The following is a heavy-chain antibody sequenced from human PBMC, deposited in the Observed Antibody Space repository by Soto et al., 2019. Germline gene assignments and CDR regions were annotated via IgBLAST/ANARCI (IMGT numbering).Heavy chain of an antibody. J-gene: IGHJ4*02. CDR3: AREYCRGGSCYGGDY. CDR1: GYTLTSYG. D-gene: IGHD2-15*01. Sequence: QVQLVQSGAEVKEPGASVKVSCKASGYTLTSYGISWVRQAPGQGLEWMGWISTYNRNTKYEHKFQDRVTMTTDTSTSTAYMELRSLKSDDTAVYYCAREYCRGGSCYGGDYWGQGTLVTVSS. CDR2: ISTYNRNT. V-gene: IGHV1-18*01.